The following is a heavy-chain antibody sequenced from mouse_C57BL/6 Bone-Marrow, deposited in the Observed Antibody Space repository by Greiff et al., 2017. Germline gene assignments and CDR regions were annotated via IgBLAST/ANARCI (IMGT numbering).Heavy chain of an antibody. Sequence: VQLQQSGAELARPGASVKLSCKASGYTFTSYGISWVKQRTGQGLEWIGEIYPRSGNTYYNEKVKGKATLTADKSSSTAYMELRSLTSEDSAVYFCASSDYYGSSYGAMDYWGQGTSVTVSS. CDR3: ASSDYYGSSYGAMDY. V-gene: IGHV1-81*01. D-gene: IGHD1-1*01. CDR1: GYTFTSYG. J-gene: IGHJ4*01. CDR2: IYPRSGNT.